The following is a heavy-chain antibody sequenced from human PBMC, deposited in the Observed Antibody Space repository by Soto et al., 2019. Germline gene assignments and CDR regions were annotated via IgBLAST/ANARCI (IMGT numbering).Heavy chain of an antibody. V-gene: IGHV4-31*03. Sequence: QVRLEESGPGLVKPSQTLSLICTVSGGSIHNGNYFWNWIRHHPENGLEWIGYIYYSGSTRYNPSLKNRATMSRDTSKNQFSLRLNSVTAADTAVYFCARECDYGGSLGGMDVWGRGTTVMVSS. CDR2: IYYSGST. CDR3: ARECDYGGSLGGMDV. CDR1: GGSIHNGNYF. J-gene: IGHJ6*02. D-gene: IGHD2-15*01.